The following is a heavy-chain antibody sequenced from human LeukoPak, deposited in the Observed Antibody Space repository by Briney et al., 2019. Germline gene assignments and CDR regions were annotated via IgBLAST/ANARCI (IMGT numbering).Heavy chain of an antibody. V-gene: IGHV3-30*04. CDR2: ISYDGSNK. D-gene: IGHD2-2*01. CDR3: ARDGSFTSAAPDY. J-gene: IGHJ4*02. CDR1: GFTFSSYA. Sequence: GRPLRLSCAASGFTFSSYAMHGVRQAPGKGLEGVAVISYDGSNKYYADSVKGRFTISRDNSKNTLYLQMNSLRAENTAVYYCARDGSFTSAAPDYWGQGTLVTVSS.